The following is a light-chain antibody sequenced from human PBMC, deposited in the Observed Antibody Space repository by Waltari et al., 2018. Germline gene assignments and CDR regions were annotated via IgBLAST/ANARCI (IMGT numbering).Light chain of an antibody. Sequence: QSALTQPASVSGSPGQSITISCTGISSDVGGYNYVSWYQQHPGKAPKVMIYDVGSRPSGVSPRFSGPKSGNTASLTFSGLHAEDEADDYCTSYASSSTLVFGGGTKLTVL. J-gene: IGLJ2*01. V-gene: IGLV2-14*03. CDR3: TSYASSSTLV. CDR1: SSDVGGYNY. CDR2: DVG.